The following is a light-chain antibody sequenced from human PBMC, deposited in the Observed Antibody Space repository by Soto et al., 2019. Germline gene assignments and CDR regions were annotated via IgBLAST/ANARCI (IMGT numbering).Light chain of an antibody. CDR3: GAWDGSLSVVI. J-gene: IGLJ2*01. CDR2: DSD. CDR1: SANIGSNY. Sequence: QSVLTQPPSVSAAPGQKVTISCSGSSANIGSNYVSWYQHIPGTAPKLVIYDSDKRPSEIPDRFSASKSGTSATLDITGLQTGDEADYYCGAWDGSLSVVIFGGGTKLTVL. V-gene: IGLV1-51*01.